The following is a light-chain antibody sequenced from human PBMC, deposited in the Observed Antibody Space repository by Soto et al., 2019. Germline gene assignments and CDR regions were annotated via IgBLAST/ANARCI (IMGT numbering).Light chain of an antibody. CDR2: GAS. J-gene: IGKJ2*03. CDR1: QSVSSN. V-gene: IGKV3D-20*01. CDR3: QHYGNSPPYS. Sequence: EIVMTQSPATLSVSPGERATLSCRASQSVSSNLAWYQHKPGLAPRLLVYGASRRATGTPDRFSGSGSGTDFTLTISRLEPEDFAVYYCQHYGNSPPYSFGQGAKVDI.